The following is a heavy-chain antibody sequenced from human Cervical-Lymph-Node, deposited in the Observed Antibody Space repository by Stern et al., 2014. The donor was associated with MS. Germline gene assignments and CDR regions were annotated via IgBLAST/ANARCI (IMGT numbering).Heavy chain of an antibody. CDR3: ARRGMDV. CDR1: GYSFNIYW. J-gene: IGHJ6*02. V-gene: IGHV5-51*01. CDR2: IYPDDSDT. Sequence: DQLVQSGAEVKKPGESLTISCKGFGYSFNIYWIAWVRQRPGKGLEWMGIIYPDDSDTGYSPSFQGQVTFSVDKSISTAYLQWSSLKPSDTATYFCARRGMDVWGQGTSVTVSS.